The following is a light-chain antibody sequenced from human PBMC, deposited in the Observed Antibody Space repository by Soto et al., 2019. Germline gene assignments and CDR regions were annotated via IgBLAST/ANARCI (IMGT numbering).Light chain of an antibody. Sequence: QSVLTQPPSASGTPGQRVTISCSGSSSNIGSDSVYWYQHLPRMAPKLLIYYNNQRPSGVPDRFSGSRSGTSASLAIVGLRSEDEAVYYCAAWDASLSACVFGNGTQLTVL. CDR2: YNN. J-gene: IGLJ1*01. V-gene: IGLV1-47*02. CDR1: SSNIGSDS. CDR3: AAWDASLSACV.